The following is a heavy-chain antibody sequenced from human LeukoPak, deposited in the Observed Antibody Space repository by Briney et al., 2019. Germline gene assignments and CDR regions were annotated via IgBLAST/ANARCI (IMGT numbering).Heavy chain of an antibody. CDR1: GGSISTYY. D-gene: IGHD6-13*01. CDR3: ARGSSCNWYLLDY. J-gene: IGHJ4*02. V-gene: IGHV4-59*01. CDR2: IYYSGST. Sequence: PSETLSLTCTVSGGSISTYYWSWIRQSPGKGLEYIGYIYYSGSTNYNPSLKSRVTISVDTSKNQFSLNLTSVTAADTAVYYCARGSSCNWYLLDYWGPGTLVTVSS.